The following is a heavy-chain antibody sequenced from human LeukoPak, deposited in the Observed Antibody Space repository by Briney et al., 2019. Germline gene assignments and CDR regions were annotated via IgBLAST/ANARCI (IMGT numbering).Heavy chain of an antibody. CDR1: GGSISSSSYY. D-gene: IGHD3-10*01. V-gene: IGHV4-39*01. J-gene: IGHJ4*02. Sequence: SETLSLTCTVSGGSISSSSYYWGWIRQPPGKGLEWIGSIYYSGSTYYNPSLKSRVTISVDTSKNQFSLKLSSVTAADTAVYYCARHRRDYYGSGRMYYFDCWGQGTLVTVSS. CDR2: IYYSGST. CDR3: ARHRRDYYGSGRMYYFDC.